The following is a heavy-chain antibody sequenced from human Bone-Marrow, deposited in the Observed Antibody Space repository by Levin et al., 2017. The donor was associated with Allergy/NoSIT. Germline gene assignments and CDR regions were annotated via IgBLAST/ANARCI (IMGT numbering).Heavy chain of an antibody. CDR3: ARASSGPVDAFDI. Sequence: GGSLRLSCAASGFTFSSYAMHWVRQAPGKGLEWVAVISYDGSNKYYADSVKGRFTISRDNSKNTLYLQMNSLRAEDTAVYYCARASSGPVDAFDIWGQGTMVTVSS. V-gene: IGHV3-30-3*01. CDR1: GFTFSSYA. CDR2: ISYDGSNK. D-gene: IGHD6-19*01. J-gene: IGHJ3*02.